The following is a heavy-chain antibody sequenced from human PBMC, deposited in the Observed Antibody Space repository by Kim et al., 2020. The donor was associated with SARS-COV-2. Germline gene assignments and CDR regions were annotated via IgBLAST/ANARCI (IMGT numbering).Heavy chain of an antibody. Sequence: SETLSLTCTVSGGSIGSFYWTWIRQPPGKGLEWIGFIFYRGDTRYSPSLKSRATISVDTSKNQFSLNLRSVTAADTAVFYCARQRGSDWPDYYVYVVDV. CDR2: IFYRGDT. D-gene: IGHD6-19*01. V-gene: IGHV4-59*08. CDR3: ARQRGSDWPDYYVYVVDV. CDR1: GGSIGSFY. J-gene: IGHJ6*01.